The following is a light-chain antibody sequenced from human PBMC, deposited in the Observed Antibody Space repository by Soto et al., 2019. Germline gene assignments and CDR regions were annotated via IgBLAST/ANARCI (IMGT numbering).Light chain of an antibody. J-gene: IGKJ1*01. CDR2: DAS. V-gene: IGKV3-11*01. CDR3: QQRSNWHQT. Sequence: EIVLTQSPATLSLSPGERATLSCRASQSVSSYLAWYQQKPGQAPRLLIYDASNRATGIPARFSGSGSGTDFTLPIRRLDPEDFAVSHCQQRSNWHQTFGQGNKVAIK. CDR1: QSVSSY.